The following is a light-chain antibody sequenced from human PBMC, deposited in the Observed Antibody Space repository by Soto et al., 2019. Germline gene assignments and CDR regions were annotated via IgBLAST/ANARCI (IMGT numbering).Light chain of an antibody. J-gene: IGKJ4*01. CDR2: DTS. Sequence: EIVLTQSPATLSLSPGERATLSCRASQSISSHLAWYQQKPGQAPRLLMFDTSNRATGIPARFSGSGSGTDFTLTISSLEPEDLAVYYCQPRVNWPLTFGGGTKVEVK. CDR3: QPRVNWPLT. V-gene: IGKV3-11*01. CDR1: QSISSH.